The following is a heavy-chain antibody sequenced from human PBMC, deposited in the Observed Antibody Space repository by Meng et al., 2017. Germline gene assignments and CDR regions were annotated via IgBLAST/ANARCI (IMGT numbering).Heavy chain of an antibody. CDR1: GGSISSYY. J-gene: IGHJ2*01. Sequence: QVQLKESGLVRVKPSETLSLTCTVSGGSISSYYWSWIRQPAGKGLEWIGRIYTSGSTNYNPSLKSRVTMSVDTSKNQFSLKLSSVTAADTAVYYCAGDYGDYRDWYFDLWGRGTLVTVSS. CDR3: AGDYGDYRDWYFDL. D-gene: IGHD4-17*01. CDR2: IYTSGST. V-gene: IGHV4-4*07.